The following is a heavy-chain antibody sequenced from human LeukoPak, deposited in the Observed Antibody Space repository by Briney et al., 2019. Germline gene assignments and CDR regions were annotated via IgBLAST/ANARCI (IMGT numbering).Heavy chain of an antibody. V-gene: IGHV4-59*01. CDR1: GGSISSYY. CDR2: IYYSGST. Sequence: SETLSLTYTVSGGSISSYYWSWIRQPPGKGLEWIGYIYYSGSTNYNPSLKSRVTISVDTSKNQFSLKLSSVTAADTAVYYCARNSGSYSAAVFDYWGQGTLVTVSS. CDR3: ARNSGSYSAAVFDY. D-gene: IGHD1-26*01. J-gene: IGHJ4*02.